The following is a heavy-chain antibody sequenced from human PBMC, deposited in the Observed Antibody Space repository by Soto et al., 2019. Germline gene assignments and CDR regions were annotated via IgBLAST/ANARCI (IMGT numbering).Heavy chain of an antibody. CDR1: GYTFTRYY. J-gene: IGHJ4*02. V-gene: IGHV1-8*01. CDR2: MNPNSGNT. D-gene: IGHD2-2*01. CDR3: AREAAALGNDY. Sequence: GPSVKVSCKASGYTFTRYYINWVRQATGQGLEWMGWMNPNSGNTGYAQKFQGRVTMTRNTSISTAYMELSSLRSEDTAVYYCAREAAALGNDYWGQGTLVTVSS.